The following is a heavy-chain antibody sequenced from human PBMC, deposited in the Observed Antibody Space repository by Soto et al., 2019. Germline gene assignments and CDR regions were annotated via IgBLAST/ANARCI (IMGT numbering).Heavy chain of an antibody. V-gene: IGHV1-18*01. Sequence: QVQLVQSGAEVKKPGASVKVSCKASGYTFTSYHINWVRQAPGQGLGWMGWISVNNDNTNYVQKLQGRVTMTTDTSTSTAYMELRSLRSDDTAIYYCARSYGSGRNLRPYDYWGQGSLVTVSS. J-gene: IGHJ4*02. CDR1: GYTFTSYH. D-gene: IGHD3-10*01. CDR3: ARSYGSGRNLRPYDY. CDR2: ISVNNDNT.